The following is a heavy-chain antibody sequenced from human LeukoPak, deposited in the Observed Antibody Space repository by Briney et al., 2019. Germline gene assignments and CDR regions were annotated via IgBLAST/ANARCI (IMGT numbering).Heavy chain of an antibody. J-gene: IGHJ4*02. Sequence: GGSLRLSCAASGFTFSTYWMYWVRQAPGKGLEWVANIKYDGSQKNYVDSVKGRFTISRDNAKNSLYLQMNSLRVEDTAVYYCARDGVSSSPDFDYWGQGTLVSVSS. CDR2: IKYDGSQK. V-gene: IGHV3-7*01. CDR1: GFTFSTYW. CDR3: ARDGVSSSPDFDY. D-gene: IGHD6-6*01.